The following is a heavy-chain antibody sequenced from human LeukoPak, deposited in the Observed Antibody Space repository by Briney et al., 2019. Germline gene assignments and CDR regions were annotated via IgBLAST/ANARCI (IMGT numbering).Heavy chain of an antibody. CDR2: INPNSGGT. CDR3: ARGIRYYYDSSGYYYFDY. V-gene: IGHV1-2*02. D-gene: IGHD3-22*01. J-gene: IGHJ4*02. CDR1: GYTFTGYY. Sequence: ASVKVSCKASGYTFTGYYMHWVRQAPGQGLEWMGWINPNSGGTNYAQKFQGRVTITRNTSTSTAYMELSSLRSEDTAVYYCARGIRYYYDSSGYYYFDYWGQGTLVTVSS.